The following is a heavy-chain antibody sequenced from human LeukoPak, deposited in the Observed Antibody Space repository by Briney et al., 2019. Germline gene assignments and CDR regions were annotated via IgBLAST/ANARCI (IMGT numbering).Heavy chain of an antibody. CDR2: ISSSSSYI. CDR3: ARDPYGDYDY. V-gene: IGHV3-21*01. J-gene: IGHJ4*02. Sequence: PGGSLRLSCAASGFTFSSYAMSWVRQAPGKGLEWVSSISSSSSYIYYADSVKGRFTISRDNAKNSLYLQMNSLRAEDTAVYYCARDPYGDYDYWGQGTLVTVSS. D-gene: IGHD4-17*01. CDR1: GFTFSSYA.